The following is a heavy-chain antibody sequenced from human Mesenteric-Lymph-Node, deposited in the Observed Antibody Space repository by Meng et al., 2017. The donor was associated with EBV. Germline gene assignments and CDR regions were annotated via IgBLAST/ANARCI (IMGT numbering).Heavy chain of an antibody. CDR1: GASFSGYD. D-gene: IGHD2-15*01. CDR2: INHRGST. V-gene: IGHV4-34*01. J-gene: IGHJ4*02. Sequence: LRGAWLLHPSWTLPRTRAVYGASFSGYDWSWIRQPPGKGLEWIGEINHRGSTNYNPSLKSRVSVSLDTSKNQFSLKLSSVTAADTAVFYCARGRGSRLLFYSSFDSWGQGTLVTVSS. CDR3: ARGRGSRLLFYSSFDS.